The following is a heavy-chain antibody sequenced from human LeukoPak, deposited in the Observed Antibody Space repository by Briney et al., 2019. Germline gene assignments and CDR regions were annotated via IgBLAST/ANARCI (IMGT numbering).Heavy chain of an antibody. V-gene: IGHV3-23*01. Sequence: GGSLRLSCAASGFIFSSYAMYWVRQAPGKGLEWVSSICAGGTPTYYADSVRGRFSISRDNAKNSLYLQMNSLRAEGTAVYYCATFGELFYYFDYWGQGTLVTVSS. CDR3: ATFGELFYYFDY. CDR2: ICAGGTPT. D-gene: IGHD3-10*01. J-gene: IGHJ4*02. CDR1: GFIFSSYA.